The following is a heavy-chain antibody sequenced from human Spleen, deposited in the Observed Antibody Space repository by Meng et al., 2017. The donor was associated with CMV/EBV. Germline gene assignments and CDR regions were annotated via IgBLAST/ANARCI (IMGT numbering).Heavy chain of an antibody. CDR1: GFTFSSYS. D-gene: IGHD3-3*01. Sequence: GGSLRLSCAASGFTFSSYSMNWVRQAPGKGLEWVSSISSSRYIFYADSVKGRFTISRDNAKNSLFLQMDSLRAEDTAVYYCARDRIRNDFWSGYLDFWGQGALVTVSS. CDR2: ISSSRYI. J-gene: IGHJ4*02. V-gene: IGHV3-21*01. CDR3: ARDRIRNDFWSGYLDF.